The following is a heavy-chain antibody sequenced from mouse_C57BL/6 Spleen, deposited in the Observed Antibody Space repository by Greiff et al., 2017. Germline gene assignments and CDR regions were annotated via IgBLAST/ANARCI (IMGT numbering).Heavy chain of an antibody. CDR3: ARGDYGSSYWYFDV. D-gene: IGHD1-1*01. CDR1: GYTFTSYW. V-gene: IGHV1-72*01. CDR2: IDPNSGGT. J-gene: IGHJ1*03. Sequence: QVQLQQPGAELVKPGASVKLSCKASGYTFTSYWMHWVKQRPGRGLEWIGRIDPNSGGTKYNEKFKSKSTLTVDKPSSTAYMQISSLTSEDSAVYYCARGDYGSSYWYFDVWGTGTTVTVSS.